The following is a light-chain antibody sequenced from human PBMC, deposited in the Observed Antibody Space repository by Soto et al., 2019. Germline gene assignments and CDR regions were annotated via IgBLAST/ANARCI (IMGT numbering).Light chain of an antibody. CDR3: QQYHTYWT. Sequence: DIQMTQAPSTLSASVGDRVTITCRASQSISSWLAWYQQKPGKAPKLVIYKASSLESGVPSRFSGSGSGTEFTLTISSLQPDDSATYYCQQYHTYWTFGQGTKVEIK. CDR1: QSISSW. CDR2: KAS. J-gene: IGKJ1*01. V-gene: IGKV1-5*03.